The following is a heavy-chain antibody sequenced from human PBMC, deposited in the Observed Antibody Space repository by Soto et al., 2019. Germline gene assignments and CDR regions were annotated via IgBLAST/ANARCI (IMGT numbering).Heavy chain of an antibody. CDR1: GYTFTNYG. D-gene: IGHD3-3*01. CDR2: ISAYNGNT. CDR3: ARGGLFAGADTDY. J-gene: IGHJ4*02. V-gene: IGHV1-18*01. Sequence: QVQLVQSGVEVKKPGASVKVSCKASGYTFTNYGITWVRQAPGQGLEWLGWISAYNGNTNYAQKFQGRVTMTTDTSTSTAYRGLISRRSDETAGYYCARGGLFAGADTDYWGQGTLLTVSS.